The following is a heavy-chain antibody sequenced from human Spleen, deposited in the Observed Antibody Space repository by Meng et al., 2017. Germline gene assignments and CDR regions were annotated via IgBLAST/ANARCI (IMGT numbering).Heavy chain of an antibody. CDR1: GVSISSGGHS. CDR2: IYYSGST. Sequence: QVQLQESGPGLVKPSPTMSLTCTVSGVSISSGGHSWSWIRQHPGKGLEWIAYIYYSGSTYYNPSLKSRVILSVDTSKNQFSLKRSCVPAAEAAVYYCARVDSSGYFLDYWGQGTLVTVSS. CDR3: ARVDSSGYFLDY. D-gene: IGHD3-22*01. V-gene: IGHV4-31*03. J-gene: IGHJ4*01.